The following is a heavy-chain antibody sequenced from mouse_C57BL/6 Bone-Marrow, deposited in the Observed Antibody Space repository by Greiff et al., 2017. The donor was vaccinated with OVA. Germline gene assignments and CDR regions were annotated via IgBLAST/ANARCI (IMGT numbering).Heavy chain of an antibody. D-gene: IGHD1-1*01. CDR2: INPGSGGT. J-gene: IGHJ4*01. Sequence: VQLQQSGAELVRPGTSVKVSCKASGYAFTNYLIEWVKQRPGQGLEWIGVINPGSGGTNSNEKFKGKATLTADKSSSTAYMQLSSLTSEDSAVYFCARWDYYYDAMDYWGQGTSVTVSS. CDR1: GYAFTNYL. CDR3: ARWDYYYDAMDY. V-gene: IGHV1-54*01.